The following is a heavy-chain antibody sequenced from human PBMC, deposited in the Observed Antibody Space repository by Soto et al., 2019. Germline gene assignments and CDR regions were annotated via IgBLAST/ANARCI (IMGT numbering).Heavy chain of an antibody. CDR1: GGSFSGYY. V-gene: IGHV4-34*01. D-gene: IGHD5-18*01. Sequence: KPSETLSLTCAVYGGSFSGYYWSWIRQPPGKGLEWIGEINHSGSTNYNPSLKSRVTISVDTSKNQFSLKLSSVTAADTAVYYCARTSYGRRWDYWGQGTLVTVSS. CDR3: ARTSYGRRWDY. CDR2: INHSGST. J-gene: IGHJ4*02.